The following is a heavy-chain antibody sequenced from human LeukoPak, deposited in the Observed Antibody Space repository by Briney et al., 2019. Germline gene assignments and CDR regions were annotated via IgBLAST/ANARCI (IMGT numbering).Heavy chain of an antibody. CDR2: IYYSGST. V-gene: IGHV4-39*01. D-gene: IGHD3-9*01. CDR1: GGPISSSSYY. Sequence: SETLSLTCTVSGGPISSSSYYWGWIRQPPGKGLEWIGSIYYSGSTYYNPSLKSRVTISVDTSKNQFSLKLSSVTAADTAVYYCARQPLTEAYYFDYWGQGTLVTVSS. CDR3: ARQPLTEAYYFDY. J-gene: IGHJ4*02.